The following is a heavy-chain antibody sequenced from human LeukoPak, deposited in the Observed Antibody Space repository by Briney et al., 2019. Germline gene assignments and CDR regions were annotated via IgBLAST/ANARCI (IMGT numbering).Heavy chain of an antibody. Sequence: GGSLRLSCAASGFTFTNYAMHWFRQAPGKGLEYVSAITINGGSTYYADSVKGRFTISRDNSKNTLYLQMGSLRVDDMAVYYCARGALVTTFDYWGQGTLVTVSS. CDR2: ITINGGST. CDR1: GFTFTNYA. V-gene: IGHV3-64*02. J-gene: IGHJ4*02. CDR3: ARGALVTTFDY. D-gene: IGHD2-21*02.